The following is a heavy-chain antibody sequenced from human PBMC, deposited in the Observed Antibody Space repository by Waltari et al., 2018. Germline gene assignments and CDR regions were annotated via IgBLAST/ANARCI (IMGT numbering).Heavy chain of an antibody. CDR2: ISGSGGST. CDR1: GFTFSSFA. CDR3: AKDSSSWYSYFDY. D-gene: IGHD6-13*01. J-gene: IGHJ4*02. V-gene: IGHV3-23*01. Sequence: EVQLLESGGGLVQPGGSLRLSCAASGFTFSSFAMSWVRQAPGKGLGLFSAISGSGGSTYYADSVKGRFTISRDNSKNTLYLQMNSLRAEDTAVYYCAKDSSSWYSYFDYWGQGTLVTVSS.